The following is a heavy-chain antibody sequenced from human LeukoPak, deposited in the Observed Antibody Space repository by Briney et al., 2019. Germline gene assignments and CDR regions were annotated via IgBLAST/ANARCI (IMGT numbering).Heavy chain of an antibody. Sequence: GGSLRLSCSASGFTFSSYAMHWVRQAPGKGLEYVSAISSNGGSTYYADSVKGRFTISRDNSKNTLYLQMSSLRAEDTAVYYCVKYDYVWGSYRYTNFDYWGQGTLVTVSS. V-gene: IGHV3-64D*09. CDR3: VKYDYVWGSYRYTNFDY. CDR2: ISSNGGST. J-gene: IGHJ4*02. CDR1: GFTFSSYA. D-gene: IGHD3-16*02.